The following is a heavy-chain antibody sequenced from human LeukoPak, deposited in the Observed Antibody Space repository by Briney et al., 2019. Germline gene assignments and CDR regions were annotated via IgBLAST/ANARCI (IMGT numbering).Heavy chain of an antibody. Sequence: SETLSLTCTVSGGSISSYYWSWIRQPAGKGLEWIGRIYTSGSTNYNPSLKSRVTISVDTSKNQFSLKLSSVTAADTAVYYCARVEKGRDGYRPNCGFDYWGQGTLATVSS. CDR1: GGSISSYY. CDR3: ARVEKGRDGYRPNCGFDY. CDR2: IYTSGST. V-gene: IGHV4-4*07. J-gene: IGHJ4*02. D-gene: IGHD5-24*01.